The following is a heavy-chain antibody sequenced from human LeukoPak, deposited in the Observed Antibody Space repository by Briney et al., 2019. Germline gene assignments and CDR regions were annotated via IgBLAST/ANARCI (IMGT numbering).Heavy chain of an antibody. CDR2: ISSSSSYI. CDR1: GFTFSSYS. CDR3: AREGLGLRLGELSFPPSYYYYMDV. Sequence: PGGSLRLSCAASGFTFSSYSMNWVRQAPGKGLEWVSSISSSSSYIYYADSVKGRFTISRDNAKNSLYLQVNSLRAEDTAVYYCAREGLGLRLGELSFPPSYYYYMDVWGKGTTVTVSS. J-gene: IGHJ6*03. D-gene: IGHD3-16*02. V-gene: IGHV3-21*01.